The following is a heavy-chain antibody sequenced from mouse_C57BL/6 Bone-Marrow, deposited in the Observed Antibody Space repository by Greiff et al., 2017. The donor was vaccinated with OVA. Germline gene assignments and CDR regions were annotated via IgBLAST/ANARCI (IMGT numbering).Heavy chain of an antibody. CDR1: GFTFSSYA. Sequence: EVHLVESGGGLVKPGGSLKLSCAASGFTFSSYAMSWVRQTPEKRLEWVATISDGGSYTYYPDNVKGRFTISRDNAKNNLYLQMSHLKSEDTAMYYCARDPLLPYAMDYWGQGTSVTVAS. CDR3: ARDPLLPYAMDY. D-gene: IGHD1-1*01. CDR2: ISDGGSYT. J-gene: IGHJ4*01. V-gene: IGHV5-4*01.